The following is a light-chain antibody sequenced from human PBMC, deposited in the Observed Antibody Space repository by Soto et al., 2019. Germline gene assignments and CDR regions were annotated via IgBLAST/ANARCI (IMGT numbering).Light chain of an antibody. CDR1: SSNIGAGSD. J-gene: IGLJ7*01. V-gene: IGLV1-40*03. Sequence: QAVVTQPPSVSGAPGQRVTISCTGSSSNIGAGSDIHWYQQLPGTAPKLLIYGNVNRPSGVPDRFSGSRSGASASLAITGLQAEDEADYYCQSYDSSLSGVIFGGGTQLTVL. CDR2: GNV. CDR3: QSYDSSLSGVI.